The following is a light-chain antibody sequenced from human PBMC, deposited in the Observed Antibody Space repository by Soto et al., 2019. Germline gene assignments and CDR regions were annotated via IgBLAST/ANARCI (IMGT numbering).Light chain of an antibody. J-gene: IGLJ3*02. Sequence: QAVVTQPPSASGTPGQRVTISCSGSSYNIGSNTVNWFQQLPGTAPKLLIYSNNQRPSGVPDRFSGSKSGTSASLAISGLQSEDEADYYCAAWDDSLNGFWVFGGGTKVTVL. CDR3: AAWDDSLNGFWV. CDR2: SNN. V-gene: IGLV1-44*01. CDR1: SYNIGSNT.